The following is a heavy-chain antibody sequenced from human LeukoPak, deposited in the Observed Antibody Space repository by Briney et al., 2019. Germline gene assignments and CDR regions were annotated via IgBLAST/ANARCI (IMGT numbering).Heavy chain of an antibody. Sequence: SETQSLTCAVSGYSISSGYYWGWIRQPPGKGLEWIGSIYHSGSTYYNPSLKSRVTISVDTSKNQFSLKLSSVTAADTAVYYCARASYYYGSGSYPYQNWFDPWGQGTLVTVSS. J-gene: IGHJ5*02. V-gene: IGHV4-38-2*01. D-gene: IGHD3-10*01. CDR2: IYHSGST. CDR3: ARASYYYGSGSYPYQNWFDP. CDR1: GYSISSGYY.